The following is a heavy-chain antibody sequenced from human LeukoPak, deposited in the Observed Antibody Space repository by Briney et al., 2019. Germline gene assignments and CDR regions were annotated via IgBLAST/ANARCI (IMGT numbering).Heavy chain of an antibody. Sequence: PGGSLRLSCAASGFTFSSYAMSWVRQAPGKGLEWVSAISGSGGSTYYADSVKGRFSISRDNSKNTLYLQMNSLRAEDTAVYYCAKDPIDYDRPIPWGQGTMVTVSS. V-gene: IGHV3-23*01. CDR2: ISGSGGST. J-gene: IGHJ3*01. CDR3: AKDPIDYDRPIP. D-gene: IGHD3-22*01. CDR1: GFTFSSYA.